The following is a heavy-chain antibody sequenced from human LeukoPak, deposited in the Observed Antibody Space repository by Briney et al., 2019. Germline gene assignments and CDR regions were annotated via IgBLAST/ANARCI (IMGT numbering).Heavy chain of an antibody. J-gene: IGHJ6*02. Sequence: ASVKVSCKASGYTFTGYYMHWVRQAPGQGLEWMRWINPNSGGTNYAQKFQGRVTMTRDTSISTAYMELSRLRSDDTAVYYCAREGAAAGTSYYYYYGMDVWGQGTTVTVSS. D-gene: IGHD6-13*01. CDR3: AREGAAAGTSYYYYYGMDV. CDR1: GYTFTGYY. CDR2: INPNSGGT. V-gene: IGHV1-2*02.